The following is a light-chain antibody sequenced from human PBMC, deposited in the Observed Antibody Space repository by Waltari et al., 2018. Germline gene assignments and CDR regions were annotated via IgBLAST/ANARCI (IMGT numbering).Light chain of an antibody. CDR2: YDS. CDR1: KIVRKS. J-gene: IGLJ2*01. V-gene: IGLV3-21*04. Sequence: SYVVTQSPSVSVPPGQTARTTWGADKIVRKSVACYQQRPGQPPVLVISYDSDRPSGSPERCSGSNSGNTATLTISWVEAEDEADYYCLVWHSTIDHQGVFGGGTKLTVL. CDR3: LVWHSTIDHQGV.